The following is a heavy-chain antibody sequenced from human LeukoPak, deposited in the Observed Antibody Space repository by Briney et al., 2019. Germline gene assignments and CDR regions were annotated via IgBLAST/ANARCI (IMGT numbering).Heavy chain of an antibody. J-gene: IGHJ4*02. D-gene: IGHD3-3*01. V-gene: IGHV1-2*06. CDR1: GYTFTGYY. Sequence: ASVKVSCKASGYTFTGYYMHWVRQAPGQGLEWMGRINPNSGGTDYAQKFQGRVTMTRDTSISTAYMELSRLRSDDTAVYYCARGYNRGYDFWSGYYRIDYWGQGTLVSVSS. CDR2: INPNSGGT. CDR3: ARGYNRGYDFWSGYYRIDY.